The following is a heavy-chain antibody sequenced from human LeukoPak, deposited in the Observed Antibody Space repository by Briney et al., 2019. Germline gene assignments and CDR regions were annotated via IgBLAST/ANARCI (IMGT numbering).Heavy chain of an antibody. V-gene: IGHV1-2*02. D-gene: IGHD4-17*01. J-gene: IGHJ4*02. CDR1: GYTFTDCY. CDR3: ARVGYGDYVGIY. CDR2: INRNSGGT. Sequence: ASVKVSCRASGYTFTDCYVHWVRQAPGQGLEWMGVINRNSGGTHYAQKFQGRVAMTRDTSISTAYMELSRLTSDDTAVYYCARVGYGDYVGIYWGQGTLVTVSS.